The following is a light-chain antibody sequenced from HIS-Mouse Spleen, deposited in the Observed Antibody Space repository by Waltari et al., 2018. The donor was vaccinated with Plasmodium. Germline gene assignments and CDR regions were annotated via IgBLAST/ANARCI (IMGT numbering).Light chain of an antibody. CDR3: YSTDSSGNHWV. Sequence: SYELTQPPSVSVSPGQTARITCSGDALPKKYASWYQQKTGQAPALAIYEDSKRPPGIPERFSGSSSGTMATLTISGAQVEDEADYYCYSTDSSGNHWVFGGGTKLTVL. CDR2: EDS. V-gene: IGLV3-10*01. CDR1: ALPKKY. J-gene: IGLJ3*02.